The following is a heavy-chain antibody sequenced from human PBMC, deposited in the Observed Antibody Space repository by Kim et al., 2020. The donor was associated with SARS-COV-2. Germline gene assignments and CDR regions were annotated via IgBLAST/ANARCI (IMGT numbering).Heavy chain of an antibody. CDR3: AKSLGSGWYLPNFDF. J-gene: IGHJ4*02. D-gene: IGHD6-19*01. CDR1: GFTFNNCA. Sequence: GGSLRLSCAASGFTFNNCAMSWVRQAPGKGLEWVSAISGSGGSTYYADSVKGRFTISRDNSRNTLYLQMNSLRAEDTAVYYCAKSLGSGWYLPNFDFWGQGTLVTVSS. V-gene: IGHV3-23*01. CDR2: ISGSGGST.